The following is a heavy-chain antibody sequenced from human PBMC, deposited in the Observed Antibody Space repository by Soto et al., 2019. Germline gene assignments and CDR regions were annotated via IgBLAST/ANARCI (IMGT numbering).Heavy chain of an antibody. D-gene: IGHD2-2*01. V-gene: IGHV3-23*01. CDR3: AKGHCSSTSCPVDF. J-gene: IGHJ4*02. CDR1: GVTTSSYT. CDR2: ISGSGGST. Sequence: EVQLLESGGGLVEPGGSLRLSCGASGVTTSSYTMSWVRQAPGKGLEWVSAISGSGGSTYYADSVKGRFSISRGDSKNTLYLQMNSLRAEDTAVYYCAKGHCSSTSCPVDFWGQGTLVTVSS.